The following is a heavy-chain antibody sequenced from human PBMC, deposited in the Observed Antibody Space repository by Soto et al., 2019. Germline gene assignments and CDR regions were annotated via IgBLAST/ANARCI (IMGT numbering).Heavy chain of an antibody. Sequence: QVQLVQSGAEVKKPGSSVKVSCKASGGTFSSYAISWVRQAPGQALEWMGGIIPIFGTANYAQKYQGRVTITADESTSTAYMELSSLRSEDTAVYYCAGVVTVVKSFHYWYFDLWGRGTLVTVSS. CDR3: AGVVTVVKSFHYWYFDL. J-gene: IGHJ2*01. CDR2: IIPIFGTA. V-gene: IGHV1-69*12. CDR1: GGTFSSYA. D-gene: IGHD2-15*01.